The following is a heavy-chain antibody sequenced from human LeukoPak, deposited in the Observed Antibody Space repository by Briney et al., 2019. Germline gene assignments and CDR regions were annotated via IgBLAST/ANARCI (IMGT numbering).Heavy chain of an antibody. CDR3: TSISTTAIY. CDR2: IRSRSNDYAT. J-gene: IGHJ4*02. D-gene: IGHD1-26*01. Sequence: GKSLRLSCAASGFTFSGYPIHWVRQASGRGLEWVGRIRSRSNDYATAYAASVTGRFTVSRDDSRNTAYLQMHSLKTEDTAVYFCTSISTTAIYWGLGTLVTVSS. V-gene: IGHV3-73*01. CDR1: GFTFSGYP.